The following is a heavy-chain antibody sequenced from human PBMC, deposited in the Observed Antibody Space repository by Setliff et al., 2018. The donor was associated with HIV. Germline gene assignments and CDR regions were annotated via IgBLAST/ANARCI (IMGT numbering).Heavy chain of an antibody. CDR1: GFTFSNYA. V-gene: IGHV3-23*01. CDR2: ISGSGGST. Sequence: GESLKISCAASGFTFSNYAMSWVRQAPGKGLEWVSAISGSGGSTYYADSVKGRFTISRDNSKNTLYLQMNSLRAEDTAQYYCAKLDYYDFSGSWARKAAIDFWGQGTMVTVSS. CDR3: AKLDYYDFSGSWARKAAIDF. J-gene: IGHJ3*01. D-gene: IGHD3-22*01.